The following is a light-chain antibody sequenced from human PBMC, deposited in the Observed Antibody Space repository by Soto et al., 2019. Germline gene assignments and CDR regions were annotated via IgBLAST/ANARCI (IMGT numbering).Light chain of an antibody. CDR3: QQYNSYAIT. V-gene: IGKV1-5*03. CDR2: KAS. J-gene: IGKJ5*01. CDR1: QSISSW. Sequence: DIQMTQSPSTLSASVGDRVTITCRASQSISSWLAWYQQKPGKDPKLLIYKASSLESGVPSRFSGSGSGTEFNLTISRLQTDDFATYYCQQYNSYAITFGQGTRLEIK.